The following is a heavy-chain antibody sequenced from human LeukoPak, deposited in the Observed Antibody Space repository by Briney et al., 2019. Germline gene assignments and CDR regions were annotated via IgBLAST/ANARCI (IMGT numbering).Heavy chain of an antibody. CDR1: GGSTSNGGYY. J-gene: IGHJ3*02. CDR2: VYYSGAT. Sequence: SETLSLTCTVSGGSTSNGGYYWNWIRQHPGKGLEWIGYVYYSGATFYNAPLQSRVTISVDTSKNQFSLKMNSLTAADTAVYYCARGFVVGTTLGAFDIWGHGTRVTVSS. D-gene: IGHD1-7*01. V-gene: IGHV4-31*03. CDR3: ARGFVVGTTLGAFDI.